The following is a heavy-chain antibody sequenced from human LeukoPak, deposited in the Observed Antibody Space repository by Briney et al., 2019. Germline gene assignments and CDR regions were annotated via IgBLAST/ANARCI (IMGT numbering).Heavy chain of an antibody. CDR3: ARAGDYRFDY. D-gene: IGHD3-16*01. Sequence: GGSLRLSCAASGLTFSKSWMNWVRQAPGKGLEWIAIIKSDGSETIYVDSVRGRFTISRDNAKNTVYLQMNSLGAEDTAVYYCARAGDYRFDYWGQGTLVTVSS. CDR2: IKSDGSET. V-gene: IGHV3-7*01. J-gene: IGHJ4*02. CDR1: GLTFSKSW.